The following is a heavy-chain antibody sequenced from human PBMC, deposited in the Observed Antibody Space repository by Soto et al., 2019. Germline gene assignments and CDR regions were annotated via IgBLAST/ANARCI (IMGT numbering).Heavy chain of an antibody. D-gene: IGHD3-22*01. Sequence: GGSLRLSCAASGFTFSSYAMSWVRQAPGKGLEWVSAISGSGGSTYYADSVKGRFTISRDNSKNTLYLQMNSLRAEDTAVYYCATDSSAYSADYYFDYWGQGTLVTVSS. J-gene: IGHJ4*02. V-gene: IGHV3-23*01. CDR1: GFTFSSYA. CDR3: ATDSSAYSADYYFDY. CDR2: ISGSGGST.